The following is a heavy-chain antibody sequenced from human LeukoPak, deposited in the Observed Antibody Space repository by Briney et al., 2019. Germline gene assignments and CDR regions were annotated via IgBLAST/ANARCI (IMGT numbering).Heavy chain of an antibody. V-gene: IGHV3-20*04. CDR2: INWNGGST. CDR1: GFTFDDYG. CDR3: ARGSSSGYYYYMDV. Sequence: PGRSLRLSCAASGFTFDDYGMSWVRQAPGKGLEWVSGINWNGGSTGYADSVKGRFTISRDNAKNSLYLQMNSLRAEDTALYYCARGSSSGYYYYMDVWGKGTTVTVSS. D-gene: IGHD6-6*01. J-gene: IGHJ6*03.